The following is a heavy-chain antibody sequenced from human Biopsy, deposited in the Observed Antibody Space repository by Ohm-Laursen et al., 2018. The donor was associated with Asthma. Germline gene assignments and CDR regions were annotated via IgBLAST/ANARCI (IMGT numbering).Heavy chain of an antibody. CDR3: AGFCSGGNCPDH. J-gene: IGHJ4*02. Sequence: GTLSLTWTVSGVSIRSYYWTWIRQPPGKGLEWIGNIHYSGSTYSNPSLKSRVTISVDTSKKQISLRLSSVIAADTAVYYCAGFCSGGNCPDHWGQGTPVTVSS. CDR2: IHYSGST. V-gene: IGHV4-59*01. D-gene: IGHD2-15*01. CDR1: GVSIRSYY.